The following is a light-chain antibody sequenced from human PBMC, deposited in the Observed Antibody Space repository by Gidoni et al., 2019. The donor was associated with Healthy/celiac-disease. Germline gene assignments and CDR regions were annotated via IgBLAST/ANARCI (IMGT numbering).Light chain of an antibody. J-gene: IGLJ2*01. V-gene: IGLV2-14*01. Sequence: QSALTQPDSASGSPGQSITISCTGTSSDVGGYNYVSWYQQHPGKAPKLMIYEVSNRPSGVSNRFSGSKSGNTASLTISGLQAEDEADYYCSSYTSSSTLVVFGGGTKLTVL. CDR3: SSYTSSSTLVV. CDR2: EVS. CDR1: SSDVGGYNY.